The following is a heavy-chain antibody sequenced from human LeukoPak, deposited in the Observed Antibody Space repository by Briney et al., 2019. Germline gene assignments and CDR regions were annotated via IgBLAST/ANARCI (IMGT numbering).Heavy chain of an antibody. CDR3: ARDRNDYGDYGEFDY. CDR1: GGSISSSSYY. V-gene: IGHV4-39*07. J-gene: IGHJ4*02. CDR2: VYYSGST. Sequence: PSETLSLTCTVSGGSISSSSYYWGWIRQPPGKGLEWIGSVYYSGSTYYNPSLKSRVTISVDTSKNQFSLKLSPVTAADTAVYYCARDRNDYGDYGEFDYWGQGTLVTVSS. D-gene: IGHD4-17*01.